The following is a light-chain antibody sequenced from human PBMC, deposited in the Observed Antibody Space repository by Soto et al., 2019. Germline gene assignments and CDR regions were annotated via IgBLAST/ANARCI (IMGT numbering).Light chain of an antibody. CDR2: AAS. CDR1: QSISSY. J-gene: IGKJ1*01. V-gene: IGKV1-39*01. CDR3: QQSYSTPWT. Sequence: DIQMTQSPSSLSASVGDRVTITCRASQSISSYLNWYQQKPGKAPKLLIYAASSLQSGVPSRFSGSGLGTDFTLTISSLQPEDFATYYCQQSYSTPWTFGQGTKVEIK.